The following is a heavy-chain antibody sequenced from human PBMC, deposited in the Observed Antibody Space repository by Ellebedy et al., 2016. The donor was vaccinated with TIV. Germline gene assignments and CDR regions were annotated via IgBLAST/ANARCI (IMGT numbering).Heavy chain of an antibody. D-gene: IGHD3-10*01. J-gene: IGHJ5*02. Sequence: MPSETLSLTCAVYGGSFSGYYWTWIRQPPGKGLEWIGEINHSGSTNYNPSLKSRVTISVDTSKNQFSLKLSSVTAADTAVYYCAIGESGGWFDPWGQGTLVTVSS. CDR2: INHSGST. V-gene: IGHV4-34*01. CDR3: AIGESGGWFDP. CDR1: GGSFSGYY.